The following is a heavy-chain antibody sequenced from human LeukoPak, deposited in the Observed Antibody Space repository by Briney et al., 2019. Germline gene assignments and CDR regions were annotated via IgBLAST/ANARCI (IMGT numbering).Heavy chain of an antibody. V-gene: IGHV1-8*02. CDR2: MNPNSGNT. CDR3: ARQYCSGGSCYSFRGNYYYMDV. Sequence: ASVKVSCKASGYTFTSYDINWVRQATGQGLEWMGWMNPNSGNTSYAQKFQGRVTMTRDMSTSTVYMELSSLRSEDTAVYYCARQYCSGGSCYSFRGNYYYMDVWGKGTTVTVSS. J-gene: IGHJ6*03. D-gene: IGHD2-15*01. CDR1: GYTFTSYD.